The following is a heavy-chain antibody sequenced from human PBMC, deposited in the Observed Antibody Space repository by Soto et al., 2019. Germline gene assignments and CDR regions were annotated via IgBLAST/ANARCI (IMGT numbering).Heavy chain of an antibody. J-gene: IGHJ4*02. V-gene: IGHV3-23*01. CDR2: ISGSGGST. Sequence: GGSLRLSCAASGFTFSSYAMSWVRQAPGKGLEWVSAISGSGGSTYYADSVKGRFTISRDNSKNTLYLQMNSLRAEDTAVYYCAKDPPYSSSWTAQWDYWGQGTLVTVSS. CDR3: AKDPPYSSSWTAQWDY. D-gene: IGHD6-13*01. CDR1: GFTFSSYA.